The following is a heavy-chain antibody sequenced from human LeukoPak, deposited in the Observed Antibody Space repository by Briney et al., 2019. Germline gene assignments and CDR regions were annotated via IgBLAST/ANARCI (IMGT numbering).Heavy chain of an antibody. Sequence: SETLSLTCAVYGGSFSGYYWSWIRQPPGKGLEWIGEINHSGSTNHNPSLKSRVTISVDTSKNQFSLKLSSVTAADTAVYYCARDSGENWFDPWGQGTLVTVSS. V-gene: IGHV4-34*01. CDR1: GGSFSGYY. CDR3: ARDSGENWFDP. D-gene: IGHD3-10*01. J-gene: IGHJ5*02. CDR2: INHSGST.